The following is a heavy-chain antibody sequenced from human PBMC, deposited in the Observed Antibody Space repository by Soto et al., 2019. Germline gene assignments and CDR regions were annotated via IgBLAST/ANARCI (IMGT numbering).Heavy chain of an antibody. CDR1: GFTFSSYA. V-gene: IGHV3-23*01. CDR3: AKDHWDSGVNGSSWSDY. Sequence: EVQLLESGGGLVQPGGSLRLSCAASGFTFSSYAMSWVRQAPGKGLEWVSAISGSGGSTYYADSVKGRFTISRDNSKNTLYLQMNSLRAEDTAVYYCAKDHWDSGVNGSSWSDYWGQGTLVTVSS. D-gene: IGHD6-13*01. J-gene: IGHJ4*02. CDR2: ISGSGGST.